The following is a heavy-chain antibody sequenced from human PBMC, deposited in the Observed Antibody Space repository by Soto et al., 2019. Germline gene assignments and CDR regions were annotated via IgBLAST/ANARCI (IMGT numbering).Heavy chain of an antibody. Sequence: SVKVCCKASGYTFTSYCISWVRQAAGQGLEWMGWISAYNGNTNYAQKLQGRVTMTTDTSTSTAYMELRSLRSDDTAVYYCASSDDSGGYGQYDAFDIWGQGTMVTVSS. D-gene: IGHD3-22*01. CDR3: ASSDDSGGYGQYDAFDI. CDR1: GYTFTSYC. CDR2: ISAYNGNT. J-gene: IGHJ3*02. V-gene: IGHV1-18*01.